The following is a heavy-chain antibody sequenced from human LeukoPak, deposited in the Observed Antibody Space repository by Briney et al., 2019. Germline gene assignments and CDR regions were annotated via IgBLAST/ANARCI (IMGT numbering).Heavy chain of an antibody. D-gene: IGHD3-16*01. J-gene: IGHJ4*02. V-gene: IGHV3-30*02. CDR1: GFTFSSYG. CDR2: IRCDGSNK. CDR3: ARGYATRGRDSSVGFDY. Sequence: GGSLRLSCAASGFTFSSYGMHWVRQAPGKGLEWVAFIRCDGSNKYYADSVRGRFSISRDNAKNTLYLQMNSLRAEDTAVYFCARGYATRGRDSSVGFDYWGQGALVTVSS.